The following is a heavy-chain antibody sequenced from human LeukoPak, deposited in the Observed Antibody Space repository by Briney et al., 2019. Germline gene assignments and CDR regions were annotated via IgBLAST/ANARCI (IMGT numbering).Heavy chain of an antibody. CDR1: GFTFSSYS. CDR2: ISTSSSTI. J-gene: IGHJ3*02. Sequence: GGSLRLSCAASGFTFSSYSMNWVRQAPGKGLEWVSYISTSSSTIYYADSVKGRFTISRDNAKNSLYLQMNRLRAEDTALYYCAKAVAATGDSAFDIWGQGTMVTVSS. CDR3: AKAVAATGDSAFDI. V-gene: IGHV3-48*01. D-gene: IGHD2-15*01.